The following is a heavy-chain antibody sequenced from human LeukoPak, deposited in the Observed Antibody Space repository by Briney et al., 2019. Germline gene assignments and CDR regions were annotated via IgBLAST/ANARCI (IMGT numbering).Heavy chain of an antibody. CDR2: IYSGGST. Sequence: GGSLILSCAASGFTVGSNYMSWGRQAPGKGLEWVSVIYSGGSTYYADSVKGRFTISRDNAKNSLYLQMNSLRAEDTAVYYCASVYGSYYFDYWGQGTLVTVSS. J-gene: IGHJ4*02. CDR3: ASVYGSYYFDY. D-gene: IGHD3-10*01. CDR1: GFTVGSNY. V-gene: IGHV3-53*01.